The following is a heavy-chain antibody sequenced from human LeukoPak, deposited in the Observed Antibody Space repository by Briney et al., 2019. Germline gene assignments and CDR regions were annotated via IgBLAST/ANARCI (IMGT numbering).Heavy chain of an antibody. Sequence: PGGSLRLSCTVSGFTVSSNSMSWVRQAPGKGLEWVAFIRYDGSNKYYADSVKGRFTISRDNSKNTLYLQMNSLRAEDTAVYYCAIWYSGYDSFDIWGQGTMVTVSS. V-gene: IGHV3-30*02. J-gene: IGHJ3*02. CDR2: IRYDGSNK. CDR3: AIWYSGYDSFDI. CDR1: GFTVSSNS. D-gene: IGHD5-12*01.